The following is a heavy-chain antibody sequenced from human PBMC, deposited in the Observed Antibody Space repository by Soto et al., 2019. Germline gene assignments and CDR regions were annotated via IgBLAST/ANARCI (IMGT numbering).Heavy chain of an antibody. Sequence: QVQLVESGGGVVQPGRSLRLSCAASGFTFSTYCMHWVRQAPGKGLEWVAFISYDGSNKYYADSVKGRFTISRDNSKNTLYLQMNSLRAEDTAVYYCAKDYTDYTYSFDYWGQGTLVTVSS. D-gene: IGHD4-4*01. CDR2: ISYDGSNK. J-gene: IGHJ4*02. CDR3: AKDYTDYTYSFDY. V-gene: IGHV3-30*18. CDR1: GFTFSTYC.